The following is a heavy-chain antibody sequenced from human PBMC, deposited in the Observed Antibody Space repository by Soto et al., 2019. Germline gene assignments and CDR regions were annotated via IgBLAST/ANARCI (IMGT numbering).Heavy chain of an antibody. J-gene: IGHJ4*02. D-gene: IGHD6-19*01. CDR2: ISSSGDTG. CDR3: ARDRGAVVGQYFDY. V-gene: IGHV3-11*01. Sequence: QVQLVESGGGLVKPGGSLRLSCAASGFTFCAYYMSWIRQAPGKGLEWISYISSSGDTGNYADSVKGRFTVSRDNAKNSLYLQINSLRAEDTAVYYCARDRGAVVGQYFDYWGQGTLVTVSS. CDR1: GFTFCAYY.